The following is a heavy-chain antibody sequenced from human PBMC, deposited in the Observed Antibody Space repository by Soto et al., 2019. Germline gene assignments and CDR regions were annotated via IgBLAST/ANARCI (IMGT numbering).Heavy chain of an antibody. CDR1: GYTFTSYY. D-gene: IGHD2-21*02. Sequence: ASVKVSCKASGYTFTSYYMHWVRQAPGQGLEWMGIINPSGGSTSYAQKFQGRVTMTRDTSTSTVYMELSSLRSEDTAVYYCAREVPATAKTRKSYFDYWGQGTLVTVSS. CDR2: INPSGGST. CDR3: AREVPATAKTRKSYFDY. J-gene: IGHJ4*02. V-gene: IGHV1-46*01.